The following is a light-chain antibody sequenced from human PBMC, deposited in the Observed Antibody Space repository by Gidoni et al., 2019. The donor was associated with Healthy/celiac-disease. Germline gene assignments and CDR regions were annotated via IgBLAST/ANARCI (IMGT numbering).Light chain of an antibody. V-gene: IGKV3-11*01. CDR1: QSVSSY. J-gene: IGKJ5*01. CDR2: DAS. Sequence: EIVLTQSPATLSLSPGERATLSCRASQSVSSYLAWYQQKPGQAPRLLIYDASNRATGIPARLSGSGSGTDFTLTISSLEPEDFAVYYCQQRSNWPITFXQXTRLEIK. CDR3: QQRSNWPIT.